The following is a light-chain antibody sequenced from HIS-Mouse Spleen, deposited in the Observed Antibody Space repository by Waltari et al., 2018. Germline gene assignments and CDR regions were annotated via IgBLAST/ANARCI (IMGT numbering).Light chain of an antibody. Sequence: QSALTQPASVSGSPGQSTTIPCTATSSDVGVYNLVSWYQQHPGKAPKLMIYEGSKRPSGVSNRFSGSKSGNTASLTISGLQAEDEADYYCCSYAGSSTYVFGTGTKVTVL. V-gene: IGLV2-23*01. J-gene: IGLJ1*01. CDR1: SSDVGVYNL. CDR3: CSYAGSSTYV. CDR2: EGS.